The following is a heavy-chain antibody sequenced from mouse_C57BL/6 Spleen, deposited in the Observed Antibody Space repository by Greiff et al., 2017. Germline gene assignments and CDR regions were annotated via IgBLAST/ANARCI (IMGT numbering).Heavy chain of an antibody. J-gene: IGHJ3*01. V-gene: IGHV1-15*01. CDR3: TRYPWFAY. CDR1: GYTFTDYE. CDR2: IDPETGGT. D-gene: IGHD1-1*01. Sequence: VQLQQSGAELVRPGASVTLSCKASGYTFTDYEMHWVKQTPVHGLEWIGAIDPETGGTAYNQKFKGKAILTADKSSSTAYMELRSLTSEDSAVYYWTRYPWFAYWGQGTLVTVSA.